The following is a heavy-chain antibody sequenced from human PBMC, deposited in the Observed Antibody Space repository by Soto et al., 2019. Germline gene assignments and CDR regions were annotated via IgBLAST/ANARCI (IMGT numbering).Heavy chain of an antibody. CDR3: ARILAVAGSNWFDP. V-gene: IGHV2-26*01. D-gene: IGHD6-19*01. J-gene: IGHJ5*02. CDR1: GFSLSNARMG. Sequence: QVTLKESGPVLVKPTETLTLTCTVSGFSLSNARMGVSWIRQPPGKALEWLAHIFSSDEKSYSTSLKSRLTISKDTSKSQVVLTMTNMDPVDTATYYCARILAVAGSNWFDPWGQGTLVTVSS. CDR2: IFSSDEK.